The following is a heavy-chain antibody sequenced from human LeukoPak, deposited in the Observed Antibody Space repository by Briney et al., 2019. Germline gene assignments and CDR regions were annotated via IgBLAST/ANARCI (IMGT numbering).Heavy chain of an antibody. D-gene: IGHD3-22*01. CDR1: GGTFSSYA. CDR2: IIPIFGTA. J-gene: IGHJ5*02. V-gene: IGHV1-69*05. CDR3: ARDTLPRDYYDSSGYYHNWFDP. Sequence: SVKVSCKASGGTFSSYAISWVRQAPGQGLEWMGGIIPIFGTANYAQKFQGRVTMTRDASTSTAYMELSSLRSEDTAVYYCARDTLPRDYYDSSGYYHNWFDPWGQGTLVTVSS.